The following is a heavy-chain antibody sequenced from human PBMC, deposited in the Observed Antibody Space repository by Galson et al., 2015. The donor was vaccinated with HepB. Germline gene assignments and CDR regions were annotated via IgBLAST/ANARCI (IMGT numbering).Heavy chain of an antibody. Sequence: SVKVSCKASGGTFSSYAISWVRQAPGQGLEWMGGIIPIFGTANYAQKFQGRVTITADESTSTAYMELSSLRSEDTAVYYCAYCSSTSCNNGMRFDPWGQGTLVTVSS. D-gene: IGHD2-2*02. V-gene: IGHV1-69*13. CDR1: GGTFSSYA. J-gene: IGHJ5*02. CDR3: AYCSSTSCNNGMRFDP. CDR2: IIPIFGTA.